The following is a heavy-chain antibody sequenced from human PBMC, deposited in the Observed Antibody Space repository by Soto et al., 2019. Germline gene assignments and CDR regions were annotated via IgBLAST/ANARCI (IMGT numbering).Heavy chain of an antibody. D-gene: IGHD1-26*01. CDR1: GFTFSSYA. CDR3: AKKSGVGATWYFDY. CDR2: ISGSGGST. V-gene: IGHV3-23*01. J-gene: IGHJ4*02. Sequence: GGSLRLSCAASGFTFSSYAMSWVRQAPGKGLEWVSAISGSGGSTYYADSVKGRFTISRDNSKSTLFLQINNLRAGDTAVYYCAKKSGVGATWYFDYWGQGTLVTVSS.